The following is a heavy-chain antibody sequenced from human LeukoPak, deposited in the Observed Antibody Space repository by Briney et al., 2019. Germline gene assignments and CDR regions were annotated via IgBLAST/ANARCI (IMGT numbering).Heavy chain of an antibody. D-gene: IGHD3-10*01. CDR2: LRGNDET. V-gene: IGHV3-23*01. CDR3: ARASWVSDPDAVR. Sequence: GGSLRLSCAASGISFRNYAMSWVRQAPARGPEWVSSLRGNDETFYADSVKGRFTLSRDDSRNTVYLHLNNLRVEDTAIYYCARASWVSDPDAVRWGQGTQVTVSS. CDR1: GISFRNYA. J-gene: IGHJ4*02.